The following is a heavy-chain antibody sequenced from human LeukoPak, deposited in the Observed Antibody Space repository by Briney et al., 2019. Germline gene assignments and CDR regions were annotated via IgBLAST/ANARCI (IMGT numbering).Heavy chain of an antibody. J-gene: IGHJ4*02. V-gene: IGHV3-66*01. Sequence: PGESLRLSCAASGFTVCSNYMSWVRQAPGKGLEWVSVVYSGGSTYYADSVKGRFTISRDNSKNTLYLQMNSLRAEDTAVYYCARTSGYSYGHDYWGQGTLVTVSS. CDR3: ARTSGYSYGHDY. CDR2: VYSGGST. CDR1: GFTVCSNY. D-gene: IGHD5-18*01.